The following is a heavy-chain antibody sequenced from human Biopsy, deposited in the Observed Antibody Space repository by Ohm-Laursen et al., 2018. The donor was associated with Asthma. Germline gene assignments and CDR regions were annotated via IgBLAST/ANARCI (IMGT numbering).Heavy chain of an antibody. D-gene: IGHD6-13*01. Sequence: GTLSLTCSLSSGSGGYMRSGNYYWGWLRQPPGKGLAWIGSIYYSGTTYYNPSLESRVNVFADTSSNQFSLNLTSVTAADTAVYYCVRGSSSWHHGPFHYYYGLDVWGQGTTATVSS. CDR1: SGSGGYMRSGNYY. CDR3: VRGSSSWHHGPFHYYYGLDV. V-gene: IGHV4-39*01. J-gene: IGHJ6*02. CDR2: IYYSGTT.